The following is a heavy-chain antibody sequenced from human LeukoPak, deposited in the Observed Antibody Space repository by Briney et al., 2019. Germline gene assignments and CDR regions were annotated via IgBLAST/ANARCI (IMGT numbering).Heavy chain of an antibody. J-gene: IGHJ5*02. CDR3: ASLRTGTNNWFDP. CDR2: IIPIFGTA. CDR1: GGAFSSYA. D-gene: IGHD1-1*01. Sequence: SVKVSCKASGGAFSSYAISWVRQAPGQGLEWMGGIIPIFGTANYAQKFQGRVTTTTDESTSTAYMELSSLRSEDTAVYYCASLRTGTNNWFDPWGQGTLVTVSS. V-gene: IGHV1-69*05.